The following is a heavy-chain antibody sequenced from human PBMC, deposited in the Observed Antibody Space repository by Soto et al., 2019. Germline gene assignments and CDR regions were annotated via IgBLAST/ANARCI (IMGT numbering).Heavy chain of an antibody. CDR2: IDPIDSKT. CDR3: ARRIAGESGYYYYAFDV. V-gene: IGHV5-10-1*01. Sequence: GESLKISCKGSGYNFDTYWINWVRQTPGKGLEWMGRIDPIDSKTKYSPSLEGHITISVDKSISTTYLQWSSLKASDTAIYYCARRIAGESGYYYYAFDVWGQGTAVTVS. CDR1: GYNFDTYW. J-gene: IGHJ6*02. D-gene: IGHD6-13*01.